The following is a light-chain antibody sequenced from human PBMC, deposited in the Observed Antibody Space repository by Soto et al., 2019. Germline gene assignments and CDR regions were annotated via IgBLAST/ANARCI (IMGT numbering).Light chain of an antibody. V-gene: IGLV2-8*01. CDR2: EVN. CDR1: SSDVGAY. Sequence: QSVLTQPPSASGSPGQSVTISCTGTSSDVGAYVSWYQQLPGKAPKLIIYEVNKRPSGVPDRFSGSKSGNTASLTVSGLQAEDEADYYCTSYAGTVVFGEGTKVTVL. J-gene: IGLJ2*01. CDR3: TSYAGTVV.